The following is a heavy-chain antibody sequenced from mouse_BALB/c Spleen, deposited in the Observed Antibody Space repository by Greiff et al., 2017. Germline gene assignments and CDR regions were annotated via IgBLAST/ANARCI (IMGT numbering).Heavy chain of an antibody. J-gene: IGHJ3*01. V-gene: IGHV1-54*01. CDR3: ARSVGYVEGFAY. CDR2: INPGSGGT. CDR1: GYAFTNYL. D-gene: IGHD1-2*01. Sequence: VQLQQSGAELVRPGTSVKVSCKASGYAFTNYLIEWVKQRPGQGLEWIGVINPGSGGTNYDEKFKGKATLTADKSSSTAYMQLSSLTSDDSAVYFCARSVGYVEGFAYWGQGTLVTVSA.